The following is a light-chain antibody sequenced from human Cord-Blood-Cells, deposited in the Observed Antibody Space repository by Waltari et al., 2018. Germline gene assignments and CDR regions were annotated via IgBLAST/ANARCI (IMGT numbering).Light chain of an antibody. CDR1: SSNIGSHY. V-gene: IGLV1-47*01. CDR2: RNK. CDR3: AAWDDSLSGWV. Sequence: QSVLTQPPSASGTPGQRVTISCSGSSSNIGSHYVYWYQQLPGTAPKLLIYRNKQRPSGVPDRCSGSKSGTSAALAISGLRSEDEADYYCAAWDDSLSGWVFGGGTKLTVL. J-gene: IGLJ3*02.